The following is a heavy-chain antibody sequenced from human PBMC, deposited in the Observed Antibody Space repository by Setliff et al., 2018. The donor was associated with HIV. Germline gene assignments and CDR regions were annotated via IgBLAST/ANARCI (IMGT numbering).Heavy chain of an antibody. V-gene: IGHV4-39*01. J-gene: IGHJ2*01. Sequence: PSETLSLTCTVSGGTISSSDYYWGWIRQPPGKGLEWIGSIYYSGTTYYNPSLTSRVTISVATSKNQFSLKLSSVTAADTAVYYCARPSAVAGYNYWYFDLWGRGTLVTV. CDR3: ARPSAVAGYNYWYFDL. CDR1: GGTISSSDYY. CDR2: IYYSGTT. D-gene: IGHD6-19*01.